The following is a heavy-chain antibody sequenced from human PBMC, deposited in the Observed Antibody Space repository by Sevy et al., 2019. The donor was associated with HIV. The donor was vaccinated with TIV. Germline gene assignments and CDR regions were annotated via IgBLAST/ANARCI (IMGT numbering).Heavy chain of an antibody. CDR3: VIGDTPRLTCSGTRLKDQSLHYFHF. CDR1: GYTLSEVS. J-gene: IGHJ4*02. CDR2: FVPEDGEI. Sequence: ASVKVSCKVPGYTLSEVSMHWVRHAPGKGLEWMGGFVPEDGEIVYAQNFQGRVTVAEDTLTDTAYLEVTNLRSEDTATYFCVIGDTPRLTCSGTRLKDQSLHYFHFWGQGTLVTVSS. V-gene: IGHV1-24*01. D-gene: IGHD2-15*01.